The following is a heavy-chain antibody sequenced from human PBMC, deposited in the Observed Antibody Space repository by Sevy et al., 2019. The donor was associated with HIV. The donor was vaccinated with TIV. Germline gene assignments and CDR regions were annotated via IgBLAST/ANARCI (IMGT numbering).Heavy chain of an antibody. V-gene: IGHV3-43*01. J-gene: IGHJ4*02. Sequence: LSLTCAASGFTFDDYTMHWVRQAPGKGLEWVSLISWDGGSTYYADSVKGRFTISRDNSKNSLYLQMNSLRTEDTALYYCAKDITYSSGSPPGYFDYWGQGTLVTVSS. CDR2: ISWDGGST. CDR1: GFTFDDYT. D-gene: IGHD6-19*01. CDR3: AKDITYSSGSPPGYFDY.